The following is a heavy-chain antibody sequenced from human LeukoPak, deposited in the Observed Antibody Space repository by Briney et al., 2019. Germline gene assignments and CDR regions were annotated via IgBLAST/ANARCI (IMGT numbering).Heavy chain of an antibody. V-gene: IGHV1-2*06. CDR3: ARAGYCSSTSCSSNWFDP. CDR2: INPNSGGT. Sequence: VASVKVSCKASGYTFTGYYMHWVRQAPGQGLEWMGRINPNSGGTNYAQKFQGRVTMTRDTSISTAYMELSRLRSDDTAVYYCARAGYCSSTSCSSNWFDPWGQGTLVTVSS. CDR1: GYTFTGYY. D-gene: IGHD2-2*01. J-gene: IGHJ5*02.